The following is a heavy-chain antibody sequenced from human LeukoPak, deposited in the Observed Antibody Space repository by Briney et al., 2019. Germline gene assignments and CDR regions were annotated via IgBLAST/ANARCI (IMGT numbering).Heavy chain of an antibody. Sequence: PSESLSLTCTVSAGSISSYYWSWIRQPPGKGLEWIGYIYYSGSTNYNPSLKSRVTISVDTSKNQFSLKLSSVTAADTAVYYCARHLEAGSSSWFDPWGQGTLVTVSS. J-gene: IGHJ5*02. V-gene: IGHV4-59*08. CDR3: ARHLEAGSSSWFDP. D-gene: IGHD3-10*01. CDR2: IYYSGST. CDR1: AGSISSYY.